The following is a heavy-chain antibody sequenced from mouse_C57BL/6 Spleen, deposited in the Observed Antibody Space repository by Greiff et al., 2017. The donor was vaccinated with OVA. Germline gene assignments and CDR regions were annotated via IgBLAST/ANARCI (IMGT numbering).Heavy chain of an antibody. Sequence: QVQLQQPGAELVMPGASVKLSCKASGYTFTSYWMHWVKQRPGQGLEWIGEIDPSDSYTNYNQKFKGKSTLTVDKSSSTAYMQLSSLTSEDSAVYYCARKDNRGYFDYWGQGTTLTVSS. V-gene: IGHV1-69*01. CDR2: IDPSDSYT. J-gene: IGHJ2*01. CDR3: ARKDNRGYFDY. CDR1: GYTFTSYW.